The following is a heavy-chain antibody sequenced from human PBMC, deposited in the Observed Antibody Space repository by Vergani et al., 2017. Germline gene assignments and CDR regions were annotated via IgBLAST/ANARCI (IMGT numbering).Heavy chain of an antibody. CDR3: AKVVVVVTAGRQGYYGMDN. CDR1: GFTFSSYG. V-gene: IGHV3-30*02. D-gene: IGHD2-2*01. J-gene: IGHJ6*02. Sequence: QVQLVESGGGVVQPGGSLRLSCAASGFTFSSYGMHWVRQAPGKGLEWVAFIRYDGSNKYYADSVKGRFTISREKSKNTLYLQMNSLRAEDTAVYYCAKVVVVVTAGRQGYYGMDNWDPGNTVTYSS. CDR2: IRYDGSNK.